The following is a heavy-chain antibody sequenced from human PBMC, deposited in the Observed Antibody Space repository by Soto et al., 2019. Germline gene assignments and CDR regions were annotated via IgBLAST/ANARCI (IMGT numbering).Heavy chain of an antibody. D-gene: IGHD3-16*01. V-gene: IGHV3-21*01. J-gene: IGHJ4*02. Sequence: GGSLRLSCAASGFTFSSYSMNWVRQAPGKGLEWVSSISSSSSYIYYADSVKGRFTISRDNAKNSLYLQMNSLRAEDTAVYYCARSKSRITFGELPPYYFDYWGQGTLVTVSS. CDR1: GFTFSSYS. CDR3: ARSKSRITFGELPPYYFDY. CDR2: ISSSSSYI.